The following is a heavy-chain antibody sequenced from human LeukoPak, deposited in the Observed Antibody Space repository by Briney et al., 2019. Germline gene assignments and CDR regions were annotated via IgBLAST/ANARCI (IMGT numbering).Heavy chain of an antibody. Sequence: GGSLGLSCAASGFTFSDYYMSWIRQAPGKGLEWVSYISSSSSYTNYADSVKGRFTISRDNAKNSLYLQMNSLRAEHTAAYYCARGRVRGVIDYWGQGTLVTVSS. CDR3: ARGRVRGVIDY. D-gene: IGHD3-10*01. CDR1: GFTFSDYY. J-gene: IGHJ4*02. V-gene: IGHV3-11*06. CDR2: ISSSSSYT.